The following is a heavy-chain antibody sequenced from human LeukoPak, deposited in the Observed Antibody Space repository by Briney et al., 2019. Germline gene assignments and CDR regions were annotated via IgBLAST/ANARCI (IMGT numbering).Heavy chain of an antibody. D-gene: IGHD3-16*01. CDR3: ARAYDKDAFDT. J-gene: IGHJ3*02. CDR2: IYYSGST. Sequence: SETLSLTCTVSGGSISSYYWSWIRQPPGKGLEWIGYIYYSGSTNYNPSLKSRVTISVDTSKNQFSLKLSSVTAADTAVYYCARAYDKDAFDTWGQGTMVTVSS. V-gene: IGHV4-59*01. CDR1: GGSISSYY.